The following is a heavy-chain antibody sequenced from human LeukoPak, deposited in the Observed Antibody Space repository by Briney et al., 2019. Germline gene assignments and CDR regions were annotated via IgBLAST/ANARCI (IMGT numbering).Heavy chain of an antibody. D-gene: IGHD2-15*01. Sequence: PGGSLRLSCGVSGFTFSNSWMYWVRHAPGEGLVWGSLINPGGRRSIYADSVKGRFTISRDNAKNTLYPQLSSLRAEDTAVYYCVTLRVDSSGGNCPGGYWGQGTLVTVSS. V-gene: IGHV3-74*01. J-gene: IGHJ4*02. CDR3: VTLRVDSSGGNCPGGY. CDR1: GFTFSNSW. CDR2: INPGGRRS.